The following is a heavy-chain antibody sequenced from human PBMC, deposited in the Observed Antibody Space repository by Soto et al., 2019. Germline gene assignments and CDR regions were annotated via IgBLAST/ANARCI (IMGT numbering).Heavy chain of an antibody. D-gene: IGHD2-2*01. J-gene: IGHJ2*01. CDR2: IRSSGAGT. Sequence: GGSLRLSCAASGFTFSSYAMSWVRQAPGKGLEWVSAIRSSGAGTYHANSVKGRFTISRDNSKNTLHLQMDSLRAEDTAIYYYAKPYCSSASCYEVSWYFDLWGRGTLVTVSS. CDR1: GFTFSSYA. V-gene: IGHV3-23*01. CDR3: AKPYCSSASCYEVSWYFDL.